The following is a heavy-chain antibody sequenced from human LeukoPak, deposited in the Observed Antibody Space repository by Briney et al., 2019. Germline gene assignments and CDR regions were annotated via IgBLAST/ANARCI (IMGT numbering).Heavy chain of an antibody. D-gene: IGHD4-17*01. J-gene: IGHJ4*02. V-gene: IGHV3-23*01. Sequence: GGSLRLSCAASGFTFSSYAMSWVRQAPGKGLEWVSAISGSGGSTYYADSVKGRFTISRDNSKNTLYLQMNSLRAEDTAVYYCAKDIGVTTHFSYFDYWGQGTLVTVSS. CDR1: GFTFSSYA. CDR3: AKDIGVTTHFSYFDY. CDR2: ISGSGGST.